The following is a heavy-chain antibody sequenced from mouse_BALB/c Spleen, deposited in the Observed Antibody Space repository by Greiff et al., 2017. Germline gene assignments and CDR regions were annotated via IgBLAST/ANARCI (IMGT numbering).Heavy chain of an antibody. J-gene: IGHJ2*01. CDR1: GFSLSTSGMG. Sequence: QVTLKESGPGILQPSQTLSLTCSFSGFSLSTSGMGVSWIRQPSGKGLEWLAHIYWDDDKRYNPSLKSRLTISKDTSSNQVFLKITSVDTADTATYYCARSFITTATNYFDYWGQGTTLTVSS. CDR3: ARSFITTATNYFDY. CDR2: IYWDDDK. V-gene: IGHV8-12*01. D-gene: IGHD1-2*01.